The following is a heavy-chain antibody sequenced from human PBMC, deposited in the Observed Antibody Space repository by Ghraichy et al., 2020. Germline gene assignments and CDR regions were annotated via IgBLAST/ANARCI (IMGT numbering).Heavy chain of an antibody. V-gene: IGHV3-7*01. Sequence: GESLNISCAASGFTFSSYWMSWVRQAPGKGLEWVANIKQDGSEKYYVDSVKGRFTISRDNAKNSLYLQMNSLRAEDTAVYYCARDLPITMISPAFDIWGQGTMVTVSS. D-gene: IGHD3-22*01. J-gene: IGHJ3*02. CDR2: IKQDGSEK. CDR3: ARDLPITMISPAFDI. CDR1: GFTFSSYW.